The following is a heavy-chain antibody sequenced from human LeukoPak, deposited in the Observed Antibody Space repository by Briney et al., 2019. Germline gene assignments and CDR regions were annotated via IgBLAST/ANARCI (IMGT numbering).Heavy chain of an antibody. V-gene: IGHV3-23*01. CDR2: ISDSGAGT. D-gene: IGHD3-22*01. CDR1: GFTFSSYG. J-gene: IGHJ4*02. Sequence: PGGSLRLSCAASGFTFSSYGMSWVRQAPGKGLYWVSAISDSGAGTYYADSVKGRFTISRDSSKNTLYLQMNSLRAEDTAVYYCAKLRSRYDSSGYSDYWGQGTLVTVSS. CDR3: AKLRSRYDSSGYSDY.